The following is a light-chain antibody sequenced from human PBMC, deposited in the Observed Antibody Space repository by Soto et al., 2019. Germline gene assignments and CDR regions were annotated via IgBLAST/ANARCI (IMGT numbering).Light chain of an antibody. CDR2: GAS. V-gene: IGKV3-15*01. J-gene: IGKJ4*01. CDR1: QSISNN. Sequence: EIVMTQSPATLSVSPGERATLSCRASQSISNNLAWYQQKPGQAPRLLIYGASTRATGIPARFSGSGSGTEFSLTISSLQSEDFAVYYCQQYNNWPPLTFGGETKVEIK. CDR3: QQYNNWPPLT.